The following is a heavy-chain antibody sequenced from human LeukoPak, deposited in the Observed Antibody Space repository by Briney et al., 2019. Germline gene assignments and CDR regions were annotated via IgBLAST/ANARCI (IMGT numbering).Heavy chain of an antibody. CDR2: IYYSGST. V-gene: IGHV4-39*07. CDR3: ARWLQSGYYYYMDV. CDR1: GGSISSSSYY. Sequence: SETLSLTCTVSGGSISSSSYYWGWIRQPPGKGLEWIGSIYYSGSTYYNPSLKSRVTISVDTSKNQFSLKLSSVTAADTAVYYCARWLQSGYYYYMDVWGKGTTVTVSS. J-gene: IGHJ6*03. D-gene: IGHD5-24*01.